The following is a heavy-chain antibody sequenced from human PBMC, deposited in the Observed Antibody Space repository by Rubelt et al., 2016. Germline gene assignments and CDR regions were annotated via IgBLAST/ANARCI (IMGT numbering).Heavy chain of an antibody. Sequence: EVQLVESGGGLVQPGRSLRLSCAVSGFTIEKYAMHWVRQAPGKGLEWVSGISGSGGSTYHADSVKGRFTISRDSSKNTLYLQMNSLRAEDTAIYYCAKHVTSGGSYYFDYWGQGTLVTFSS. CDR2: ISGSGGST. CDR3: AKHVTSGGSYYFDY. CDR1: GFTIEKYA. V-gene: IGHV3-23*04. D-gene: IGHD1-26*01. J-gene: IGHJ4*02.